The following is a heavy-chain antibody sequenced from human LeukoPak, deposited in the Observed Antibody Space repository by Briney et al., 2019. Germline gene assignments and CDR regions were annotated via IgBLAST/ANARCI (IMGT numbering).Heavy chain of an antibody. CDR1: GYSISSAYY. D-gene: IGHD3-22*01. V-gene: IGHV4-38-2*02. CDR3: ARVGDTSGYYFGYYFDY. CDR2: IYHSGIA. J-gene: IGHJ4*02. Sequence: PSETLSLTCTVSGYSISSAYYWGWIRQPPGKGLEWIGSIYHSGIAYYNPSLKSRVTISVDTSKNQFSLKLSSVTAADTAVYYCARVGDTSGYYFGYYFDYWGQGTLVTVSS.